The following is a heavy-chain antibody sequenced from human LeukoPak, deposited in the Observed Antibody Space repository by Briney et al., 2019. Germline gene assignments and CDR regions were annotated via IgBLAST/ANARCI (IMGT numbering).Heavy chain of an antibody. CDR1: GYTFTGYY. D-gene: IGHD3-10*01. J-gene: IGHJ4*02. CDR3: AKGGGWFEYYFDY. CDR2: INPNSGGT. V-gene: IGHV1-2*02. Sequence: ASVKVSCKASGYTFTGYYMHWVRQAPGQGLEWMGWINPNSGGTKYAQKFQGRVTMTRDTSISTAYMELSRLRSDDTAVYYCAKGGGWFEYYFDYWGQGTLVTVSS.